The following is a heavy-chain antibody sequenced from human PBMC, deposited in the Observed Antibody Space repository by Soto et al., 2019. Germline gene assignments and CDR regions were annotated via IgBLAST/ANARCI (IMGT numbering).Heavy chain of an antibody. CDR2: ISSSGATI. Sequence: QVQLVESGGGSVKPGGSLRLSCGASGFTLSDVYMSWIRQAPGQGLEWVSCISSSGATIHYADSVKGRFNISRDNAMNSLYLQMNSLRAEDTAVYYCARGSSQVDYWGQGTRVTVFS. V-gene: IGHV3-11*01. CDR1: GFTLSDVY. J-gene: IGHJ4*02. CDR3: ARGSSQVDY.